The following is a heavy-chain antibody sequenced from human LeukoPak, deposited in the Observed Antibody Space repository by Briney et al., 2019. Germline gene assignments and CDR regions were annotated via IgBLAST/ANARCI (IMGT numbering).Heavy chain of an antibody. CDR2: IYYSGWY. CDR1: GGSISSSY. J-gene: IGHJ3*02. D-gene: IGHD3-10*01. Sequence: KPSETLSLTCTVSGGSISSSYWSWIRQPPGKGLEWIAYIYYSGWYSYTPSLKSRVSISMDTSKRQFSLKLTSVTAADTAVYYCARVISSGARDGFDIWGQGTMVTVSS. CDR3: ARVISSGARDGFDI. V-gene: IGHV4-59*01.